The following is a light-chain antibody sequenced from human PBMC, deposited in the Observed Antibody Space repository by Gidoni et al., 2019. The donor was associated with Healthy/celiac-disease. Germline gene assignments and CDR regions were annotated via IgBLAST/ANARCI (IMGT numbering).Light chain of an antibody. V-gene: IGKV3-11*01. J-gene: IGKJ4*01. CDR3: QQRSNWPPLT. Sequence: EMVLTQSPATLSLSPGERATLSCRASQSVSSYLAWYQQKPGQAPRLLIYDESKSATGIPARFSGSGSGTDFTLTISSLEPEDFAVYYCQQRSNWPPLTFXGXTKVEIK. CDR1: QSVSSY. CDR2: DES.